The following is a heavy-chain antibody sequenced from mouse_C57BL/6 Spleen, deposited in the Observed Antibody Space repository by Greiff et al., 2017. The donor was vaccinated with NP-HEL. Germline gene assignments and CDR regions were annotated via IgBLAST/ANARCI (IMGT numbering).Heavy chain of an antibody. CDR1: GYSITSGYY. CDR2: ISYDGSN. J-gene: IGHJ1*03. D-gene: IGHD1-2*01. CDR3: ARDELRRYWYFDV. V-gene: IGHV3-6*01. Sequence: ESGPGLVKPSQSLSLTCSVTGYSITSGYYWNWIRQFPGNKLEWMGYISYDGSNNYNPSLKNRISITRDTSKNQFFLKLNSVTTEDTATYYCARDELRRYWYFDVWGTGTTVTVSS.